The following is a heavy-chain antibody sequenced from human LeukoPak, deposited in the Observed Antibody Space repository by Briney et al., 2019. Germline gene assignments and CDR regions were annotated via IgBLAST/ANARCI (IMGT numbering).Heavy chain of an antibody. V-gene: IGHV3-33*01. CDR1: GFTFSSYG. CDR3: ARDYSSSWYHYYYYGMDV. Sequence: GGSLRLSCAASGFTFSSYGMHWVRQAPGKGLEWVAVIWYDGSNKYYADSVKGRFTISRDNAKNSLYLQMNSLRAEDTAVYYCARDYSSSWYHYYYYGMDVWGQGTTVTVSS. J-gene: IGHJ6*02. CDR2: IWYDGSNK. D-gene: IGHD6-13*01.